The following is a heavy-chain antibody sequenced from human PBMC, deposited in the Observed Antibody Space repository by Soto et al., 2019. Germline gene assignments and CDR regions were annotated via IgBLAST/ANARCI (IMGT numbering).Heavy chain of an antibody. V-gene: IGHV4-59*01. D-gene: IGHD5-18*01. Sequence: QVQLQESGPGLVKPSETLSLTCTVSGGSISSYYWSWIRQPPGKGLEWIGYINYSGSTNYNPFLKSRLPLSVDPSKNQFSLKLSSVTAADTAVYYCARGSPTWGIQVYGMDVWGQGTTVTVSS. CDR1: GGSISSYY. J-gene: IGHJ6*02. CDR2: INYSGST. CDR3: ARGSPTWGIQVYGMDV.